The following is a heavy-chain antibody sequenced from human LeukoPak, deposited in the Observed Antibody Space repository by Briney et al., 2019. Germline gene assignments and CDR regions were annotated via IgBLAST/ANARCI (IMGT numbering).Heavy chain of an antibody. V-gene: IGHV4-34*01. J-gene: IGHJ4*02. CDR1: GGSFSGYY. D-gene: IGHD3-22*01. CDR3: ARRRGTYYYDSSGRSNYFDY. CDR2: INHSGST. Sequence: SETLSLTCAVYGGSFSGYYWSWIRQPPGKGLEWIGEINHSGSTNYNPSLKSRVTISVDTSKNQFSLKLSSVTAADTAVFYCARRRGTYYYDSSGRSNYFDYWGQGTLVTVSS.